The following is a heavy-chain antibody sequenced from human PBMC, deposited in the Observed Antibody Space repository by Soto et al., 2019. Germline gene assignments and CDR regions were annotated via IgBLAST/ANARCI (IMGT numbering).Heavy chain of an antibody. CDR2: IYYSGST. V-gene: IGHV4-31*03. CDR1: GGSISSGGYY. Sequence: QVQLQESGPGLVKPSQTLSLTCTVSGGSISSGGYYWSWIRQHPGKGLDWIGYIYYSGSTKYNPSLKSRVTISVNTSKNQFSLKLISVTAADTAVYYCARTAYDSSGTAADPWGQGTLVTVSS. J-gene: IGHJ5*02. D-gene: IGHD3-22*01. CDR3: ARTAYDSSGTAADP.